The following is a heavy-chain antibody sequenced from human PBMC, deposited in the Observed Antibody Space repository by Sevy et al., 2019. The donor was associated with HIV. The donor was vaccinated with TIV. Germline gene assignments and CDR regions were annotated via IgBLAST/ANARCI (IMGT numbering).Heavy chain of an antibody. CDR3: ARVGIFEKSESQYRFMDH. J-gene: IGHJ4*02. Sequence: GGSLRLSCAASGFTFTTYWMTWVRQAPGKGLEWVANINQDGSKINYVDSVKGRFIISRDNAKKSLYVQMNSLRADDTAVYYCARVGIFEKSESQYRFMDHWGQGTLVTVSS. D-gene: IGHD6-6*01. CDR2: INQDGSKI. V-gene: IGHV3-7*01. CDR1: GFTFTTYW.